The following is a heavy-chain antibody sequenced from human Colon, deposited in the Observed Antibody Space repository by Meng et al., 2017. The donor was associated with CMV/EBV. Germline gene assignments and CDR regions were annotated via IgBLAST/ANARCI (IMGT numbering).Heavy chain of an antibody. CDR1: GFTFSAYP. CDR2: ISHDGTKK. D-gene: IGHD4-11*01. V-gene: IGHV3-30*04. CDR3: ARASNSSFDP. J-gene: IGHJ5*02. Sequence: LSCAASGFTFSAYPIHSVRQAPGKGLEWVEIISHDGTKKYYAESVKGRFTISRDNSQNTVNVQMNSLRGDDTAVYYCARASNSSFDPWGQGTLVTVSS.